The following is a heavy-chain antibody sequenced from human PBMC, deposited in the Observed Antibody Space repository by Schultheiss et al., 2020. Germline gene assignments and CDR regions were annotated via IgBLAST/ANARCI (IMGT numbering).Heavy chain of an antibody. CDR1: GFTFSSYG. CDR2: LSYDGSNK. CDR3: ARRGDCSSTSCYNPAEPHFDY. Sequence: GGSLRLSCAASGFTFSSYGMHWVRQAPGKGLEWVALLSYDGSNKYYADSVKGRFTISRDNSKNTLYLQVNSLRVEDTAVYYCARRGDCSSTSCYNPAEPHFDYWGQGTLVTVSS. V-gene: IGHV3-30-3*01. D-gene: IGHD2-2*02. J-gene: IGHJ4*02.